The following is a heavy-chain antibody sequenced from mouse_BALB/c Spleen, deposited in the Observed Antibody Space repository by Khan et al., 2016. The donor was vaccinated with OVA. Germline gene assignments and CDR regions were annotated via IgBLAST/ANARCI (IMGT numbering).Heavy chain of an antibody. V-gene: IGHV5-12*02. CDR1: GFTFSDYY. D-gene: IGHD2-12*01. Sequence: EVELVESGGGLVQPEGSLKLSCATSGFTFSDYYMYWVRQTPEKRLEWFAYISNGGDSTYYPDTVKGRSTISRDNAKNTLYLQLSRLKSEDTAMYYCARQLYGAMDYWGQGTSVTVSS. CDR3: ARQLYGAMDY. J-gene: IGHJ4*01. CDR2: ISNGGDST.